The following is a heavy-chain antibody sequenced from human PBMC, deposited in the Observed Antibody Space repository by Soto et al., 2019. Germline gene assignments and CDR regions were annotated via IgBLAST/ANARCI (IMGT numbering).Heavy chain of an antibody. CDR3: ARDFPFYYGMDV. D-gene: IGHD3-16*01. Sequence: GGSLRLSCAASGFTFRSSWMGWFRQAPGKGLEWVANIKQDGGERNYLDSVKGRFTISRDNTENSLFLQMNSLRAEDTAVYYYARDFPFYYGMDVWGQGTTVTVSS. J-gene: IGHJ6*02. CDR1: GFTFRSSW. CDR2: IKQDGGER. V-gene: IGHV3-7*01.